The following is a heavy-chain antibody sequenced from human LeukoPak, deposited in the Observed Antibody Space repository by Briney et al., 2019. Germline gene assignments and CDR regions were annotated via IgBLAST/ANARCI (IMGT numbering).Heavy chain of an antibody. CDR3: ARGPLGSFDY. J-gene: IGHJ4*02. Sequence: PGGSLRLSCAASGFTFSSYATHWVRQAPGKGLEWVAVISYDGSNKYYADSVKGRFTISRDNSKNTLYLQMNSLRAEDTAVYYCARGPLGSFDYWGQGTLVTVSS. D-gene: IGHD7-27*01. CDR2: ISYDGSNK. V-gene: IGHV3-30-3*01. CDR1: GFTFSSYA.